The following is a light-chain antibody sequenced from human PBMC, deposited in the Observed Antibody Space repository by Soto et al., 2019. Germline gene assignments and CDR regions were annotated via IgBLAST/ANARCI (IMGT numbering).Light chain of an antibody. J-gene: IGKJ1*01. CDR1: QSLSSW. CDR3: QQYNTYRWT. CDR2: KAS. V-gene: IGKV1-5*03. Sequence: DTPMTQSPSTLSASVGDRVTITCRASQSLSSWLAWYQQKPGKAPKLLVYKASSLKTGVPPRFSGSESGTELSLTISSLQPDDFASYYCQQYNTYRWTFGQGTKVEFK.